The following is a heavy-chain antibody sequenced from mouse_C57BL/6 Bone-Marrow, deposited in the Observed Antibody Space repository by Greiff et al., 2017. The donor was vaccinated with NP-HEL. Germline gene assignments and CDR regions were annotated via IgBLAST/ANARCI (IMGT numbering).Heavy chain of an antibody. J-gene: IGHJ4*01. CDR1: GFNIKDDY. Sequence: VQLKESGAELVRPGASVKLSCTVSGFNIKDDYMHWVKQRPEQGLEWIGWIDPENGDTEYASKFQGKATITADTSSNTAYLQLSSLTSEDTAVYYCTTGGSSPYAMDSWGQETSVTVSS. CDR3: TTGGSSPYAMDS. D-gene: IGHD1-1*01. CDR2: IDPENGDT. V-gene: IGHV14-4*01.